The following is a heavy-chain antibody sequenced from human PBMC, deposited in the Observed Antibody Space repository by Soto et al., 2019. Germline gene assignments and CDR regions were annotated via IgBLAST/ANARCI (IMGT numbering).Heavy chain of an antibody. V-gene: IGHV1-18*01. CDR3: ERDGTGTRINCFAP. D-gene: IGHD1-7*01. J-gene: IGHJ5*02. CDR2: ISAYNGNT. Sequence: ASVKVSCKASGYTFTSYGISWVRQAPGQGLEWMGWISAYNGNTNYAQKLQGRVTMTTDTSTSTAYMELRSLRSDDTAVYYCERDGTGTRINCFAPWGQETLVTVSS. CDR1: GYTFTSYG.